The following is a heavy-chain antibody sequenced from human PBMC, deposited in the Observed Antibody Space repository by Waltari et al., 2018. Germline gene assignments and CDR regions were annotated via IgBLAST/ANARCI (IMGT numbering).Heavy chain of an antibody. J-gene: IGHJ5*02. CDR3: ARYIVVVVAATQNWFDP. D-gene: IGHD2-15*01. Sequence: QVQLQQWGAGLLKPSETQSLTCAAYGGSFSGYYWSWIRQPPGKGLEWIGEINHSGSTNYNPSLKSRVTISVDTSKNQFSLKLSSVTAADTAVYYCARYIVVVVAATQNWFDPWGQGTLVTVSS. CDR1: GGSFSGYY. CDR2: INHSGST. V-gene: IGHV4-34*01.